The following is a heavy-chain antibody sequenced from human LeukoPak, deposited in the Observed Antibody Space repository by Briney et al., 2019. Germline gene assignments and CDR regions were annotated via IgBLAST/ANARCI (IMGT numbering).Heavy chain of an antibody. J-gene: IGHJ4*02. CDR1: GYTFTGYY. CDR3: ARGLQWLVPADY. V-gene: IGHV1-2*02. CDR2: INPNSGGT. D-gene: IGHD6-19*01. Sequence: ASVKVSCKASGYTFTGYYMHWVRQAPGQGLEWMGWINPNSGGTNYAQKLQGRVTMTTDTSTSTAYMELRSLRSDDTAVYYCARGLQWLVPADYWGQGTLVTVSS.